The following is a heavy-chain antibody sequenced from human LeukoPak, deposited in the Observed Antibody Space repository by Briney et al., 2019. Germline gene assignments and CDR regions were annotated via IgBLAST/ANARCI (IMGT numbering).Heavy chain of an antibody. CDR2: INPTSGGT. Sequence: ASVKVSCKPSGYTFTAYYLHWVRQAPGQGLEWMGWINPTSGGTHYAQKFQGRVTMARDTSISTAYMELGRLTSDDTAVYYCARQTSVVGATPHLYYYYGIDVWGQGTTVTVSS. D-gene: IGHD1-26*01. V-gene: IGHV1-2*02. CDR3: ARQTSVVGATPHLYYYYGIDV. CDR1: GYTFTAYY. J-gene: IGHJ6*02.